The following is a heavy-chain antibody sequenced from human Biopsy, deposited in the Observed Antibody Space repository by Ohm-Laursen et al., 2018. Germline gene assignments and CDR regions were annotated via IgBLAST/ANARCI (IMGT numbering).Heavy chain of an antibody. D-gene: IGHD5-24*01. J-gene: IGHJ4*02. Sequence: SLRLSCAASGFTFSSFGIHWIRQAPGKGLEWVALISGDGNDQFYAESAKGRFTVSRDNSKNTVDLQMNNLKTEDAAVYYCAKDWLQSWYFDHWGQGTLVTVSS. CDR3: AKDWLQSWYFDH. V-gene: IGHV3-30*18. CDR1: GFTFSSFG. CDR2: ISGDGNDQ.